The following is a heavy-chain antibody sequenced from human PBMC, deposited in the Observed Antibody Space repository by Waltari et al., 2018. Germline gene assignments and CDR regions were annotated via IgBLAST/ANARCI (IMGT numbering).Heavy chain of an antibody. V-gene: IGHV3-30*18. CDR1: GFSLSSYG. CDR2: IWFQGGDD. CDR3: AKDGFGNTYLDH. D-gene: IGHD3-10*01. J-gene: IGHJ4*02. Sequence: QVQLVESGGGVVQPGKSLRLSCAASGFSLSSYGMHWVRQAPGRGVGWVGLIWFQGGDDYYADSVRGRFTISRDNSKNILYLHMDSLRVDDTAVYYCAKDGFGNTYLDHWGQGTLVTVSS.